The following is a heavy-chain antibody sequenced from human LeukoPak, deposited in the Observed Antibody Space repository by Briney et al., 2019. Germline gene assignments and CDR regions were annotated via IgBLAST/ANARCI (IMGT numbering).Heavy chain of an antibody. CDR1: GYTFTGYY. CDR2: INTNTGNP. J-gene: IGHJ4*02. D-gene: IGHD3-22*01. CDR3: ARAITMIVVAPGY. V-gene: IGHV7-4-1*02. Sequence: ASVKVSCKASGYTFTGYYMHWVRQAPGQGLEWMGWINTNTGNPTYAQGFTGRFVFSLDTSVSTAYLQISSLKAEDTAVYYCARAITMIVVAPGYWGQGTLVTVSS.